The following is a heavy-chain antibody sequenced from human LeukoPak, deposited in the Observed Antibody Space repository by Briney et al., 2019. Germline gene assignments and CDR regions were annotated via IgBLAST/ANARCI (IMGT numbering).Heavy chain of an antibody. CDR3: AGHSTYSVSYLDTFDI. V-gene: IGHV4-39*01. J-gene: IGHJ3*02. D-gene: IGHD1-26*01. Sequence: KPSETLSLTCTVSGGSISSSSYYWGWIRQPPGKGLEWIGSIYYSGSTYYNPSPKSRVTISVDTSKNQFYLKLSSVTAADTAVYYCAGHSTYSVSYLDTFDIWGQGTRVTVSS. CDR2: IYYSGST. CDR1: GGSISSSSYY.